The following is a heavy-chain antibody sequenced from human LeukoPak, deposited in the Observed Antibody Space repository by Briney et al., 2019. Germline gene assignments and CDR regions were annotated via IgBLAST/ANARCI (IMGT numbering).Heavy chain of an antibody. Sequence: PGGSLRLSCAASGFTFSLYTMHWVRQAPGKGLEWVAVISYDGSDKYYADSVKGRFTISRDNSKNTLFLQMNSLRAEDTAVYFCARRQLWLRVYFDYWGQGTLVTVSS. V-gene: IGHV3-30*04. CDR1: GFTFSLYT. D-gene: IGHD5-18*01. CDR3: ARRQLWLRVYFDY. CDR2: ISYDGSDK. J-gene: IGHJ4*02.